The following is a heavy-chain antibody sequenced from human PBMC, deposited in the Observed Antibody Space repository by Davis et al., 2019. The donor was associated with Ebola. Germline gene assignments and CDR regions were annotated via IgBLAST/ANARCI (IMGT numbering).Heavy chain of an antibody. D-gene: IGHD2-2*01. CDR1: GYTFTGYY. CDR3: ASPLPAANHYYMDV. V-gene: IGHV1-2*02. CDR2: INPNSGGT. Sequence: ASVKVSCKASGYTFTGYYMHWVRQAPGQGLEWMGWINPNSGGTNYAQKFQGRVTMTRDTSISTAYMELSSLRSEDTAVYYCASPLPAANHYYMDVWGKGTTVTVSS. J-gene: IGHJ6*03.